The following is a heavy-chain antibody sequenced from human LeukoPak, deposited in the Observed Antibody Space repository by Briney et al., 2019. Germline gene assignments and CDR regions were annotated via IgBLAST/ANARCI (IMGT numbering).Heavy chain of an antibody. CDR2: INHSGST. CDR1: GGSFSGYY. J-gene: IGHJ4*02. V-gene: IGHV4-34*01. CDR3: ARRPYYGSGSYSSEFG. Sequence: SETLSLTCAVYGGSFSGYYWSWIRHPPGKGREWIGEINHSGSTNYNPSLKSRVPISVDTSKNQFSLKLSSVTAADTAVYYCARRPYYGSGSYSSEFGWGQGTLVTVSS. D-gene: IGHD3-10*01.